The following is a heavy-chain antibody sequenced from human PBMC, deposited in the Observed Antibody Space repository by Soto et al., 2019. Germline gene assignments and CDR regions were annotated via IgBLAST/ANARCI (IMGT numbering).Heavy chain of an antibody. Sequence: GGALRLSCSASGFTVSSNYMSWVRQAPGKRLEWISIIYSAGNTYYADSVKGRFTISRDNSKNTLYLQMNSLGAEDTAVYYCARDFVVGGPTINYYYGMDVWGQGTTVTVSS. V-gene: IGHV3-66*01. CDR3: ARDFVVGGPTINYYYGMDV. CDR1: GFTVSSNY. CDR2: IYSAGNT. D-gene: IGHD1-26*01. J-gene: IGHJ6*02.